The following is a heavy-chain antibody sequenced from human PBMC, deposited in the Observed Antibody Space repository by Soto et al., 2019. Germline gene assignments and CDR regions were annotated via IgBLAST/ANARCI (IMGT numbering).Heavy chain of an antibody. D-gene: IGHD4-17*01. CDR3: ARLRSDAFDI. Sequence: EAQLVESGGRLVKPGASLRLSCVASGFDFSYYTMNWVRKAPGKGLEWVSAISASSSHKYSADSVRGRFTFSRDNANNPLYLQMNNLRIEDTAVYYCARLRSDAFDIWGQGTLVTVSS. V-gene: IGHV3-21*02. CDR2: ISASSSHK. J-gene: IGHJ3*02. CDR1: GFDFSYYT.